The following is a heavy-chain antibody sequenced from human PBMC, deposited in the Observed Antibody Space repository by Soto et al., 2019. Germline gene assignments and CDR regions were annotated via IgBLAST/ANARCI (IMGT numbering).Heavy chain of an antibody. Sequence: XGSLIVSCAAAGFTFSSYSMSWVRQAPGKGLDWVSAISGSGGSTYYADSVKGRFTISRDNSKNTLYLQMNSLRAEDTAVYYCAKDAPGYYDSSGYYLGYYYYGMDVWGQGTTVTVSS. V-gene: IGHV3-23*01. CDR1: GFTFSSYS. CDR2: ISGSGGST. D-gene: IGHD3-22*01. CDR3: AKDAPGYYDSSGYYLGYYYYGMDV. J-gene: IGHJ6*02.